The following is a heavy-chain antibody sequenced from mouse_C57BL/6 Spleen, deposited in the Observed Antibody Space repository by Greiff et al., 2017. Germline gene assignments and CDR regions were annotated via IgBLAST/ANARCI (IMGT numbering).Heavy chain of an antibody. V-gene: IGHV5-12*01. Sequence: EVMLVESGGGLVQPGGSLKLSCAASGFTFSDYYMYWVRQTPEKRLEWVAYISNGGGSTYYPDTVKGRFTISRDNAKNTLYLQMSRLKSEDTAMYYCARRGDYGSSYYAMDYWGQGTSVTVSS. J-gene: IGHJ4*01. CDR3: ARRGDYGSSYYAMDY. D-gene: IGHD1-1*01. CDR1: GFTFSDYY. CDR2: ISNGGGST.